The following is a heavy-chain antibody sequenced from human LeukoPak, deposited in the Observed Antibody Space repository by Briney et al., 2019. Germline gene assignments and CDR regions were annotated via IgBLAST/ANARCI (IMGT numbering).Heavy chain of an antibody. CDR3: ARATPRIYYYGMDV. Sequence: GGSLRLSSAASGFTFSDYYMSWIRQAPGKGLEWVSYISSSGNTIYYADSVKGRFTISRDNAKNSLYLQMNSLRAEDTAVYYCARATPRIYYYGMDVWGQGTTVTVSS. CDR2: ISSSGNTI. CDR1: GFTFSDYY. V-gene: IGHV3-11*01. J-gene: IGHJ6*02. D-gene: IGHD6-6*01.